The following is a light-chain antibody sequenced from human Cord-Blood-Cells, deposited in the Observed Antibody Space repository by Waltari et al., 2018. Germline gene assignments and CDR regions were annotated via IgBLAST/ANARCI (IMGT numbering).Light chain of an antibody. Sequence: QSALTQPASVSGSPGQSITISCTGTSSDVGGYNSVSWYQQHPGKAPKLMFYDVSNRPSGVSTRFSGSKSGNTASLTISGLQAEDEADYYCSSYTSSSTLGVFGGGTKLTVL. CDR3: SSYTSSSTLGV. J-gene: IGLJ2*01. CDR1: SSDVGGYNS. CDR2: DVS. V-gene: IGLV2-14*01.